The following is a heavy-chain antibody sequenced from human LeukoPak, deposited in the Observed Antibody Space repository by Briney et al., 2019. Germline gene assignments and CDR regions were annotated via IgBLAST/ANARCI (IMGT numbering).Heavy chain of an antibody. V-gene: IGHV3-23*01. CDR1: GFTFRNCA. D-gene: IGHD3-10*01. CDR2: ISGTGHNT. CDR3: AKHVSGSLFYFDY. J-gene: IGHJ4*02. Sequence: GGSLRLSCAASGFTFRNCAMSWVRQAPGKGLEWVSGISGTGHNTYYADSVKGRFTISRDNSKNTLYLQMNSLGAEDTAVYYCAKHVSGSLFYFDYWGQRTPVTVSS.